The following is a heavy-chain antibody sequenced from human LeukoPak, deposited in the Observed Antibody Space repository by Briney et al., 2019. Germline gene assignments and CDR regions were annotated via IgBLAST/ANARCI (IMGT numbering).Heavy chain of an antibody. D-gene: IGHD1-7*01. Sequence: SETLSLTCTVSGGSISSSSYYWGWIRQPPGKGLEWIGSIYYSGSTYYNPSLKSRVTISVDTSKNQFSLKLSSVTAADTAVYYCARGPVGGTTYNDGDAFDIWGQGTMVTVS. CDR1: GGSISSSSYY. J-gene: IGHJ3*02. V-gene: IGHV4-39*07. CDR3: ARGPVGGTTYNDGDAFDI. CDR2: IYYSGST.